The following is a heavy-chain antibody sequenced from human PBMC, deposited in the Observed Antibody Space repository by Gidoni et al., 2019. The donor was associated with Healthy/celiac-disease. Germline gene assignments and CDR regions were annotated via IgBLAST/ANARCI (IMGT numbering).Heavy chain of an antibody. Sequence: EVQLLESGGGLVQPGGSLGLSCAAFGFTFSSYAMSWVRQAPGKGLEWVSAISGSGGSTYYADSVKGRFTISRDNSKNTLYLQMNSLRAEDTAVYYCAKEMGYGVWGFDYWGQGTLVTVSS. CDR3: AKEMGYGVWGFDY. D-gene: IGHD2-8*01. J-gene: IGHJ4*02. V-gene: IGHV3-23*01. CDR2: ISGSGGST. CDR1: GFTFSSYA.